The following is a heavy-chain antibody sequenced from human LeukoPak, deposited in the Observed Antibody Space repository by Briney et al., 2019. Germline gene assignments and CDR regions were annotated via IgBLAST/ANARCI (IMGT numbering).Heavy chain of an antibody. CDR2: INHDGTGT. CDR3: ATASEY. CDR1: GFTFSNFW. Sequence: GGSLRLSCAASGFTFSNFWMHWVRQVPGKGLVWVSGINHDGTGTYYADSVKGRFTISRDSAKNTVYLQMNGLRAEDTAPYYCATASEYWGQGTLVTVSS. V-gene: IGHV3-74*01. J-gene: IGHJ4*02.